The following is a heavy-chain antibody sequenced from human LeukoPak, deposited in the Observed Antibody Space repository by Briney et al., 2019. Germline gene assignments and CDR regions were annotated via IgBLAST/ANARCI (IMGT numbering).Heavy chain of an antibody. Sequence: ASVKVSCTASGYTFSSYDINWVREATGQGLEWMGWMNPNSGNTGYAQKFQGRVTMTRNTSISTAYMELSSLRSEDTAVYYCARAVYGVEIDYWGQGTLVTVSS. CDR3: ARAVYGVEIDY. V-gene: IGHV1-8*01. CDR1: GYTFSSYD. J-gene: IGHJ4*02. D-gene: IGHD3-10*01. CDR2: MNPNSGNT.